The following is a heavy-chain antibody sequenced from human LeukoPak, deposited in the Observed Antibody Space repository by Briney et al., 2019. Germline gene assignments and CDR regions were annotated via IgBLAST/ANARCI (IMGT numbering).Heavy chain of an antibody. D-gene: IGHD6-25*01. V-gene: IGHV3-23*01. CDR3: SKDISSGWRTLYNWFDP. CDR1: GLTLCSYA. Sequence: GGSPRLSSAPSGLTLCSYAISWVGQAAGTGVEGLSGMSGTGGSTYYADSLNGRVTISRDNSKNTPYLQRNSLRAQDPTVHYFSKDISSGWRTLYNWFDPWGARTLFTLSS. J-gene: IGHJ5*02. CDR2: MSGTGGST.